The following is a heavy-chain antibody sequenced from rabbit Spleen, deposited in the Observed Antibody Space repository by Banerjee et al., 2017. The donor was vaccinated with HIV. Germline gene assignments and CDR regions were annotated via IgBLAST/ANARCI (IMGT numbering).Heavy chain of an antibody. V-gene: IGHV1S45*01. CDR3: ARDTSSSFSSYGMDL. CDR1: GVSFSGSSY. D-gene: IGHD1-1*01. J-gene: IGHJ6*01. CDR2: IELGSSGFT. Sequence: QEQLVESGGGLVQPGGSLKLTCTASGVSFSGSSYMCWVRQAPGKGLEWIACIELGSSGFTYFASWARGRFTISKTSSTTVTLQMTSLTAADTATYFCARDTSSSFSSYGMDLWGPGTLVTVS.